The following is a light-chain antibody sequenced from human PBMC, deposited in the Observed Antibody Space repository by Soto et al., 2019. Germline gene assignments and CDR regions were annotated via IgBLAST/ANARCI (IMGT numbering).Light chain of an antibody. CDR3: SSYTSSATLV. V-gene: IGLV2-14*01. J-gene: IGLJ2*01. CDR2: EVS. CDR1: DSDIGGYKY. Sequence: QSVPTQPASVSGSPGQSITISCTGTDSDIGGYKYVSWYQHHPGKAPKLIIHEVSSRPSGVSDRFSGSKSGNTASLSISGLQAEDEADYYCSSYTSSATLVFGVGTPLTVL.